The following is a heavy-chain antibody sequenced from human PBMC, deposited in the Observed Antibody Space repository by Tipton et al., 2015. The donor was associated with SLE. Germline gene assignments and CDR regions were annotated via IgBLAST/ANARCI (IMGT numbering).Heavy chain of an antibody. D-gene: IGHD3-3*01. Sequence: LRLSCTVSGGSISSGSYYWSWIRQPAGKGLEWIGRIYTSGSTNYNPSLKSRVTISVDTSKIQFSLKLSSVTAADTAVYYCARGRLLEWLSTYYWGQGTLVTVSS. CDR3: ARGRLLEWLSTYY. J-gene: IGHJ4*02. CDR2: IYTSGST. CDR1: GGSISSGSYY. V-gene: IGHV4-61*02.